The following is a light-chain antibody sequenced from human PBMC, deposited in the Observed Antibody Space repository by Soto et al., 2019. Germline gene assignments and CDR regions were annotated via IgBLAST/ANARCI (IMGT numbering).Light chain of an antibody. J-gene: IGLJ2*01. CDR2: DVT. V-gene: IGLV2-11*01. CDR1: SRDVGKYNY. CDR3: CSCAGSFSRFVL. Sequence: QSVLTQPRSVSGSPGQSVTISCTGTSRDVGKYNYVSWFQQYPGKAPKVIIYDVTKRPSGVPDRFSGSKSGDAAYLTISGLQADDEAHYYCCSCAGSFSRFVLFGGGTKVTVL.